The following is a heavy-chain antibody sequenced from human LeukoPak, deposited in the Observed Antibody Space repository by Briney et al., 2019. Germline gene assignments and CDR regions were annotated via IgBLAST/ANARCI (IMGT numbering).Heavy chain of an antibody. J-gene: IGHJ4*02. V-gene: IGHV1-2*02. CDR2: INPNSGGT. CDR1: GYTFTGYY. D-gene: IGHD3-22*01. CDR3: AREDSYYDSSGYYYFDC. Sequence: GASVKVSCKASGYTFTGYYMHWVRQAPGQGLEWMGWINPNSGGTNYAQKFQGRVTMTRDTSISTAYMELSRLRSDDTAVYYCAREDSYYDSSGYYYFDCWGQGTLVTVSS.